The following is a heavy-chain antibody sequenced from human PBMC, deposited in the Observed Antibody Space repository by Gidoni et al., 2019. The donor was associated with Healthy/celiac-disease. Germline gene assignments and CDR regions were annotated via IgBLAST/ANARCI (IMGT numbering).Heavy chain of an antibody. CDR3: TTEAYYDSSGYFGPFEFDY. J-gene: IGHJ4*02. Sequence: EVQLVESGGGLVKPGRSLRLSCAASGFTFSTAFMHWVRQAAGKGLGWVGRIKSKTDGGTTDYAAPVKGRFTISRDDSKNTLYLQMNSLKTEDTAVYYCTTEAYYDSSGYFGPFEFDYWGQGTLVTVSS. CDR2: IKSKTDGGTT. D-gene: IGHD3-22*01. V-gene: IGHV3-15*01. CDR1: GFTFSTAF.